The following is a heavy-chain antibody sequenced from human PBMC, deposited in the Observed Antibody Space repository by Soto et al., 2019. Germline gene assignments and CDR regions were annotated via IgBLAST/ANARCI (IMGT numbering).Heavy chain of an antibody. CDR3: VKLRLELLYLDS. Sequence: EVQLSESGGGLVQPGGSLRLSCAASGFTFSRYGMSWDRQAPGKGLEWVSAITGSGDSTYYADSVKGRFTISRDSSNNTVYLQMNSLRADDTAVYYCVKLRLELLYLDSWGLGALVIVSS. J-gene: IGHJ4*02. D-gene: IGHD1-7*01. CDR2: ITGSGDST. CDR1: GFTFSRYG. V-gene: IGHV3-23*01.